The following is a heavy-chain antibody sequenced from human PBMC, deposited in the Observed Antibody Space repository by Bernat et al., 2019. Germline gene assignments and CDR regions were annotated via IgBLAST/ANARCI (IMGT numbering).Heavy chain of an antibody. CDR1: GFTFSSYN. V-gene: IGHV3-21*02. CDR2: IGNSKSYI. J-gene: IGHJ4*02. Sequence: EVQLVESGGGLVKPGGSLRLSCAASGFTFSSYNMIWVRQAPGKGLEWVSSIGNSKSYIYYADSVKGRFTISRDDGKNSLSLQMNSLRVEDTAVYYCARHSSRWNGLDYWGQGTLVTVSS. CDR3: ARHSSRWNGLDY. D-gene: IGHD6-13*01.